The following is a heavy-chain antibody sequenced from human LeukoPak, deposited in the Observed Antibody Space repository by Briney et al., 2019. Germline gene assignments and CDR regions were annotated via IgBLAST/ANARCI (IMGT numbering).Heavy chain of an antibody. Sequence: SETLSLTCAVSGGSISSYYWNWIRQPPGKGLEWIGYIYYSGSTNYNPSLKSRVTISVDTSKNQFSLNLTSVTAADTAVYYCARFTPQGYGWGGYNRFDPWGQGTLVTVSS. D-gene: IGHD3-16*01. CDR1: GGSISSYY. V-gene: IGHV4-59*01. CDR2: IYYSGST. CDR3: ARFTPQGYGWGGYNRFDP. J-gene: IGHJ5*02.